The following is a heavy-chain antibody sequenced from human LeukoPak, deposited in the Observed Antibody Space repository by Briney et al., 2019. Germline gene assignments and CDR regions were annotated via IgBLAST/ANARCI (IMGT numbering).Heavy chain of an antibody. D-gene: IGHD5-18*01. Sequence: ASVKVSCKASGYTFTGYYMHWVRQAPGQRLEWMGWINAGNGNTKYSQKFQGRVTITRDTSASTAYMELSSLRSEDTAVYYCARDWIQRRYSYGPPEDLSPFFDYWGQGTLVTVSS. V-gene: IGHV1-3*01. CDR3: ARDWIQRRYSYGPPEDLSPFFDY. CDR2: INAGNGNT. J-gene: IGHJ4*02. CDR1: GYTFTGYY.